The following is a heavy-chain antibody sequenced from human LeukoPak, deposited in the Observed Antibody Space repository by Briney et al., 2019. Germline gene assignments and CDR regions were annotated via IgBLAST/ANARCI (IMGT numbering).Heavy chain of an antibody. D-gene: IGHD4-23*01. J-gene: IGHJ4*02. CDR1: GFTFGDYA. CDR3: ARRLVGTPDYFDY. CDR2: IRSKAYGGTT. V-gene: IGHV3-49*03. Sequence: QPGRSLRLSCTASGFTFGDYAMSWFRQAPGKGLEWVGFIRSKAYGGTTEYAASVKGRFTISRDDSKSIAYLQMNSLRAEDTAVYYCARRLVGTPDYFDYWGQGTLVTVSS.